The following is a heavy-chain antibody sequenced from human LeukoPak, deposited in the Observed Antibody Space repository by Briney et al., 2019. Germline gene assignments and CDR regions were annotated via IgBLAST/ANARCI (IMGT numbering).Heavy chain of an antibody. J-gene: IGHJ6*02. CDR1: GGTFSSYA. CDR3: ARVVDPLFGMDV. CDR2: IIPIFGTA. Sequence: SVKVSCKASGGTFSSYAISWVRQAPGQGLEWMGGIIPIFGTANYAQKFQGRVTITADESTSTAYMELSSLRSDDTAVYYCARVVDPLFGMDVWGQGTTVTVSS. V-gene: IGHV1-69*13. D-gene: IGHD2-21*01.